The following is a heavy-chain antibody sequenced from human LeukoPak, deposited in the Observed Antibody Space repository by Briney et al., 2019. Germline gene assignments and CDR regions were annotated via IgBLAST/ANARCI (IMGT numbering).Heavy chain of an antibody. V-gene: IGHV4-61*02. CDR2: IYTSGST. CDR1: GGSISSGSYY. Sequence: SETLSLTCTVSGGSISSGSYYWSWIRQPAGKGLEWIGRIYTSGSTNYNPSLKSRVTISVDTSKNQFSLKLSSVTAADTAVYYCARDYYDSSCLFDPWGQGTLVTVSS. D-gene: IGHD3-22*01. J-gene: IGHJ5*02. CDR3: ARDYYDSSCLFDP.